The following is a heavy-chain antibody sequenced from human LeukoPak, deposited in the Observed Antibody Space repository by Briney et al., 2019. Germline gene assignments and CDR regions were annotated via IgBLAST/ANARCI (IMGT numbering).Heavy chain of an antibody. CDR1: GGSISSYY. CDR2: IYYSGST. V-gene: IGHV4-59*01. CDR3: ARVVGATFPDY. Sequence: PSETLSLTCTVSGGSISSYYWSWIRQPPGKGLEWIGYIYYSGSTNYNPSLKCRVTISVDTSKNQFSLKLSSVTAADTAVYYCARVVGATFPDYWGQGTLVTVSS. J-gene: IGHJ4*02. D-gene: IGHD1-26*01.